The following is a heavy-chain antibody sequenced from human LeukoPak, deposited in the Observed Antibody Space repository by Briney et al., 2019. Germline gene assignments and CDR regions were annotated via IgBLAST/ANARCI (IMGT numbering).Heavy chain of an antibody. CDR1: GGSIRSSYYY. J-gene: IGHJ4*02. V-gene: IGHV4-39*07. D-gene: IGHD1-26*01. Sequence: SETLSLTCTVSGGSIRSSYYYWGWIRQPPGKGLEWIGEINHSGSTNYNPSLKSRVTISVDTSKNQFSLKLSSVTAADTAVYYCARGRGGGSYYASGNTDYWGQGTLVTVSS. CDR2: INHSGST. CDR3: ARGRGGGSYYASGNTDY.